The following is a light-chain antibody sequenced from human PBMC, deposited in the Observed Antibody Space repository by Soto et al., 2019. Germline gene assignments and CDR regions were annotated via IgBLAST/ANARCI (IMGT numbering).Light chain of an antibody. Sequence: DIQVPRAPSSVTSWSGDTVTNTCRASQDINVYLNWYQQKPGEVPKLLIYSASTLHSGVPSRFTGSGSETDFTLTITSLQPEDFATYYCQHGYVAPYSFGQGTKVDIK. V-gene: IGKV1-39*01. J-gene: IGKJ2*03. CDR2: SAS. CDR3: QHGYVAPYS. CDR1: QDINVY.